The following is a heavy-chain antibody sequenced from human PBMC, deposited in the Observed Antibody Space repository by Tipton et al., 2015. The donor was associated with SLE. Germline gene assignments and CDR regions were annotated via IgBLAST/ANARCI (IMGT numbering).Heavy chain of an antibody. CDR2: IIPIFGTA. CDR3: AREGPRPIDAFDI. J-gene: IGHJ3*02. CDR1: GGTFSSYA. V-gene: IGHV1-69*01. Sequence: QVQLVQSGAEVKKPGSSVKVSCKASGGTFSSYAISWVRQAPGQGLERMGGIIPIFGTANYAQKFQGRVTITTDESTSTAYMELSSLRSEDTAVYYCAREGPRPIDAFDIWGQGTMVTVSS.